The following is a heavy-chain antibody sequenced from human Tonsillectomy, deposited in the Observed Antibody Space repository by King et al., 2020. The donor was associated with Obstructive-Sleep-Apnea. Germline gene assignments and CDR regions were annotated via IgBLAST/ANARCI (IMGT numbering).Heavy chain of an antibody. Sequence: VQLVESGAEVKKPGASVKVSCKASGYTFTRYYIHWVRKAPGQGLEWMGWVNPNSGGTNYAQKFQGRVTMTRDTAISTAYMELSRLTSDDTAVYYCARGNWFYFDYWGQGTLVTVSS. CDR3: ARGNWFYFDY. CDR1: GYTFTRYY. V-gene: IGHV1-2*02. D-gene: IGHD1-1*01. CDR2: VNPNSGGT. J-gene: IGHJ4*02.